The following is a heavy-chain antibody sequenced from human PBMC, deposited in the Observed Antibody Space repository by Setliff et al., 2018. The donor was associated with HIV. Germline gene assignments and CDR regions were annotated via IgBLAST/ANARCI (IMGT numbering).Heavy chain of an antibody. CDR1: GYTFTNYD. CDR2: MNPNSGNT. D-gene: IGHD1-1*01. CDR3: ATHGRDLGFDY. V-gene: IGHV1-8*02. Sequence: ASVKVSCKASGYTFTNYDINWVRQAPGQGLEWMGWMNPNSGNTGYAQKFQGRVTMTRNTSTSTVYMELSSLRSEDTAVYYCATHGRDLGFDYWGQGTLVTVSS. J-gene: IGHJ4*02.